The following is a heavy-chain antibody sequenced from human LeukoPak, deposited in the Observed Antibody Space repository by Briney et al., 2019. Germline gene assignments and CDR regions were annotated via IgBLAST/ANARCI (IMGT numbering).Heavy chain of an antibody. CDR2: INPNSGGT. Sequence: ASVKVSCKASGYTFTGYYMHWVRQAPGQGLEWMGRINPNSGGTNYAQKFQGRVTMTRDTSISTAYMELSRLRSDDMAVYYCARDLAQGSGWYYFDYWGQGTLVTVSS. CDR1: GYTFTGYY. J-gene: IGHJ4*02. CDR3: ARDLAQGSGWYYFDY. V-gene: IGHV1-2*06. D-gene: IGHD6-19*01.